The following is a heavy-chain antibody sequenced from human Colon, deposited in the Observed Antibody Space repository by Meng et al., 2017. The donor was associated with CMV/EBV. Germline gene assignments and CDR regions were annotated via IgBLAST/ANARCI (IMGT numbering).Heavy chain of an antibody. J-gene: IGHJ6*02. Sequence: ASVKVSCKASGYTFTSYGISWVRQAPGQGLEWMGWISAYNGNTYHAQKFQGRVTMTTDTSTNTAYMELRSLRSDDTAVYYCARETRRRDGDYYYAMDVWGQGTTVTVSS. D-gene: IGHD3-16*01. V-gene: IGHV1-18*01. CDR3: ARETRRRDGDYYYAMDV. CDR1: GYTFTSYG. CDR2: ISAYNGNT.